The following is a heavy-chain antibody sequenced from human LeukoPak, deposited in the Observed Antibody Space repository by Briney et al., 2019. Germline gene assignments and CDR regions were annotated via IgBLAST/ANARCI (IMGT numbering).Heavy chain of an antibody. CDR3: ATVRRYYDYVWGSYRPGPFDY. V-gene: IGHV1-24*01. CDR1: GYTLTELS. CDR2: FDPEDGET. J-gene: IGHJ4*02. Sequence: ASVKVSCKVSGYTLTELSMHWVRQAPGEGLEWMGGFDPEDGETIYAQKFQGRVTMTEDTSTDTAYMELSSLRSEDTAVYYCATVRRYYDYVWGSYRPGPFDYWGQGTLVTVSS. D-gene: IGHD3-16*02.